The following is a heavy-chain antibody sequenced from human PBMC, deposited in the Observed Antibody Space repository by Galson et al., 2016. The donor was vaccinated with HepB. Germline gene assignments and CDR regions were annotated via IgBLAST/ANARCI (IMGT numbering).Heavy chain of an antibody. J-gene: IGHJ3*01. Sequence: CAISGDSVSTNSVTWNWLRQSPSRGLEWLGRTYYRSKWNSDYVLSVKSRITINSDTSKNQFSLQLNSVTPEDTAIYYCARESPRDSGYNEDAFDFWGPGTVVTVSS. CDR1: GDSVSTNSVT. CDR3: ARESPRDSGYNEDAFDF. CDR2: TYYRSKWNS. V-gene: IGHV6-1*01. D-gene: IGHD5-12*01.